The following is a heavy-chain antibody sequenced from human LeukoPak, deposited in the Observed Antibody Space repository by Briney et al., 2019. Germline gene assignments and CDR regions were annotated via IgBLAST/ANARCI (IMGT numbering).Heavy chain of an antibody. D-gene: IGHD4-17*01. Sequence: GGSLRLSCAASGFTFSSYAMSWVRQAPGKGLEWVSAISGSGGSTYYADSVKGRFTISRDNSKNTLYLQMNSLRAEDTAVYYCAKDPRERTVSRVYGMDVWGQGTTVTVSS. CDR3: AKDPRERTVSRVYGMDV. J-gene: IGHJ6*02. CDR2: ISGSGGST. CDR1: GFTFSSYA. V-gene: IGHV3-23*01.